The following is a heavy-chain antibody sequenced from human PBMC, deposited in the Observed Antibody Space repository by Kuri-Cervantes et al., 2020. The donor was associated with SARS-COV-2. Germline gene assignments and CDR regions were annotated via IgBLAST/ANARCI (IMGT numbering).Heavy chain of an antibody. D-gene: IGHD3-10*01. J-gene: IGHJ6*02. Sequence: GSLRLSCTVSGGSISGSGYYWAWIRQPPGKGLEWIGHIHYRETTNYNPSLKGRATISVDTSKNKFSLKLKFVTAADTAVYYCARDALITMIRGIPSSYGMDDWGQGTTVTVSS. CDR2: IHYRETT. CDR1: GGSISGSGYY. V-gene: IGHV4-39*02. CDR3: ARDALITMIRGIPSSYGMDD.